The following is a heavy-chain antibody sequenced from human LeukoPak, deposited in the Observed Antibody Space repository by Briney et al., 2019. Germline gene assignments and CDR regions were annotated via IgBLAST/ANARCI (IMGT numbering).Heavy chain of an antibody. Sequence: SETLSLTCTVSGGSISSGGYYWSWIRQHPGKGLEWIGYIYYSGSTYHNPSLKSRVTISVDTSQNQFSLQLSSVTAPDTAVYSCPRNPGMLWVHSWGQGTLVTVSS. J-gene: IGHJ4*02. V-gene: IGHV4-31*03. CDR3: PRNPGMLWVHS. D-gene: IGHD2-8*01. CDR2: IYYSGST. CDR1: GGSISSGGYY.